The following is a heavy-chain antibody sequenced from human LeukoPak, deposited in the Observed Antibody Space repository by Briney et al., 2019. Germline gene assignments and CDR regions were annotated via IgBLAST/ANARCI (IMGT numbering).Heavy chain of an antibody. CDR1: GYTFTSYG. Sequence: ASVKASCKASGYTFTSYGISWVRQAPGQRLEWMGWINPNSGGTNYAQKFQGTVTMTRDTSISTAYMELSRLRSDDTAVYYCARGGEGAAIDYFDYWGQGTLVTVSS. V-gene: IGHV1-2*02. CDR2: INPNSGGT. J-gene: IGHJ4*02. D-gene: IGHD3-10*01. CDR3: ARGGEGAAIDYFDY.